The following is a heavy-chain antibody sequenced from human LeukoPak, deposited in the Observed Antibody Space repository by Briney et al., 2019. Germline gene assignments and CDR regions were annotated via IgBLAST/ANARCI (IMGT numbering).Heavy chain of an antibody. V-gene: IGHV3-23*01. CDR2: ISGSGGST. D-gene: IGHD5-18*01. CDR3: ANSGDTAKYYNYYYMDV. J-gene: IGHJ6*03. CDR1: GFTLSSYA. Sequence: GGSLRPSCAASGFTLSSYAMSWVRQAPGKGLEWVSAISGSGGSTYYADSVKGRFTISRDNSKNTLYLQMNSLRAEDPAVYYCANSGDTAKYYNYYYMDVWGKGTTVTVSS.